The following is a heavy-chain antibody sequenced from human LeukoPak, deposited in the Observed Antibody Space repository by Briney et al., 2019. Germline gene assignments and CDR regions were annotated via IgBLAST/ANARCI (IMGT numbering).Heavy chain of an antibody. CDR2: IYYSGST. D-gene: IGHD1-7*01. Sequence: PSETLSLTCTVSSGSISSSSYYWGWIRQPPGKGLEWIGSIYYSGSTYYNPSLKSRVTISVDTSKNQFSLKLSSVTAADTAVYYCARQLGSRYNWNYLDDYWGQGTLVTVSS. J-gene: IGHJ4*02. CDR1: SGSISSSSYY. V-gene: IGHV4-39*01. CDR3: ARQLGSRYNWNYLDDY.